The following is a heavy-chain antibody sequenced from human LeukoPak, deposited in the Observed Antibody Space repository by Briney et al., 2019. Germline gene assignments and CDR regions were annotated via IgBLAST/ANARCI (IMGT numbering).Heavy chain of an antibody. D-gene: IGHD2-8*01. Sequence: PSETLSLTCAVYGGSFSGYYWGWIRQPPGKGLEWIGSMYHSGTTNYNPSLKSRVTISVDTSKNQFSERLTSVTATDTAVYYCARFSVSQAWFDPWGQGTLVTVSS. V-gene: IGHV4-34*01. J-gene: IGHJ5*02. CDR3: ARFSVSQAWFDP. CDR2: MYHSGTT. CDR1: GGSFSGYY.